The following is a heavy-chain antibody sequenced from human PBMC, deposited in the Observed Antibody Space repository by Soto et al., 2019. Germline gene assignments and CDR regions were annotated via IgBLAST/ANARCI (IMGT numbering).Heavy chain of an antibody. J-gene: IGHJ4*02. CDR3: ARGEGTGRGFDS. V-gene: IGHV3-33*01. CDR1: GSTFSSYG. CDR2: IWFDGSRA. D-gene: IGHD3-10*01. Sequence: QVQLVESGGGVVHPGKSLTLSCAASGSTFSSYGMHWVRQTPAKGLEWVALIWFDGSRAEYGDSVKGRFTISRDNVKNKLYLEMNSLRVEDTAVYCGARGEGTGRGFDSWGQGTRVTVSS.